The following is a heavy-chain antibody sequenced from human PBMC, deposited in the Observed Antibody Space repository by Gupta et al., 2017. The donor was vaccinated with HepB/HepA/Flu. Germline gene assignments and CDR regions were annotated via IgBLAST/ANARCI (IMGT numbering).Heavy chain of an antibody. V-gene: IGHV4-4*07. Sequence: QAQLQESGPGLVKPSETLSLTCTVSSGSISGYYWRWIRHPAGKGLEWIGRIYSNGNTNSNPSLKSRVTMSLDTSKNQFSLSLSSVTAADTAMYYCVRDDPRNNAFQIWGQGTMVSVSS. CDR3: VRDDPRNNAFQI. J-gene: IGHJ3*02. CDR1: SGSISGYY. CDR2: IYSNGNT.